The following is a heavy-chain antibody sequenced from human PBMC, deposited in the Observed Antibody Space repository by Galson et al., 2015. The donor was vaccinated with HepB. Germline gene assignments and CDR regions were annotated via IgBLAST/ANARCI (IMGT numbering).Heavy chain of an antibody. D-gene: IGHD3-10*01. J-gene: IGHJ4*02. V-gene: IGHV7-4-1*02. CDR3: AKTYGWGDYYYFDN. CDR1: GYTFTSYA. CDR2: INTNTGNP. Sequence: SVKVSCKASGYTFTSYAISWVRQAPGQGLEWMGWINTNTGNPTFGQGFTGRFVFSLDTSVSTAYLQISSVKTEDTAVYYCAKTYGWGDYYYFDNWGQGTLVTVSS.